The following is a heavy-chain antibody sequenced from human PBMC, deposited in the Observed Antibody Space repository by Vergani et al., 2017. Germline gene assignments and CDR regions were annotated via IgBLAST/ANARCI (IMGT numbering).Heavy chain of an antibody. CDR3: AKQGGYDFWSGQYYFDF. V-gene: IGHV3-23*01. D-gene: IGHD3-3*01. CDR1: GFTFSNSA. CDR2: ISVSGRSI. J-gene: IGHJ4*02. Sequence: EVQLLESGGGLVQSGGSLRLSCAASGFTFSNSAVSWVRQAPGRGLAWVLGISVSGRSIYYADSVKGRFTISRDNSKNTLSLQMNSLRAADTAVYYCAKQGGYDFWSGQYYFDFWGQGTLVTVSS.